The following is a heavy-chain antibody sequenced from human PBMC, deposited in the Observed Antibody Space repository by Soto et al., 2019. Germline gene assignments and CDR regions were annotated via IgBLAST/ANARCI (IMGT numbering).Heavy chain of an antibody. J-gene: IGHJ4*02. CDR3: ARAFGSTMPSLF. V-gene: IGHV4-59*01. CDR2: IYYSGST. CDR1: GGYISSYY. D-gene: IGHD2-2*01. Sequence: PSETLSLTCTVSGGYISSYYWTWIGQPPGKGLEWIGYIYYSGSTNYNPSLKSRVTMSIDTSKNQFSLKLSSVTAADTAVYYCARAFGSTMPSLFWGQGTLVTVSS.